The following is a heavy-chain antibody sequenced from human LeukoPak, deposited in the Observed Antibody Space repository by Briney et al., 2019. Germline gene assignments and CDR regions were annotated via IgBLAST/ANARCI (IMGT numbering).Heavy chain of an antibody. V-gene: IGHV6-1*01. Sequence: SQTLSLTCAIAGDSVSSNSVARNWIRQSPSRGLEWLGRTYYRSKWYNEYAVSVKSRITINADTSKNQISLQLNSVTPEDTAVYYCIRDDRRKVGNSFDYWGQGTLVTVSS. CDR2: TYYRSKWYN. CDR3: IRDDRRKVGNSFDY. J-gene: IGHJ4*02. D-gene: IGHD1-14*01. CDR1: GDSVSSNSVA.